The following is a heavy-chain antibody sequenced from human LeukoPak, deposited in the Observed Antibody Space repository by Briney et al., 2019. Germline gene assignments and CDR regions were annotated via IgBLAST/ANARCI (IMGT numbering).Heavy chain of an antibody. D-gene: IGHD6-19*01. J-gene: IGHJ6*02. V-gene: IGHV4-4*07. CDR1: GGSISSYY. CDR3: ARAAYSSGWYPSPYGMDV. Sequence: SETLSLTCTVSGGSISSYYWSWIRQPAGKGLEWIGRIYTSGSTNYNPSLKSRVTMSVDTSKNQFSLKLSSVTAADTAVYYCARAAYSSGWYPSPYGMDVWGQGTTVTVSS. CDR2: IYTSGST.